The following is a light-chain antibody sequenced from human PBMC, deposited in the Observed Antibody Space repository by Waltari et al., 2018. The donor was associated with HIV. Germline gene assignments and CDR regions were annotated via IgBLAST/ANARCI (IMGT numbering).Light chain of an antibody. CDR2: AAS. J-gene: IGKJ2*01. V-gene: IGKV1-39*01. CDR3: QQSYSTPHT. Sequence: DIQMTQSPSSLSASVGDRVTITCRASQSISSYLNWYQQKPGKAPKLIYAASSLQSGVPSRFSGSGSGTDFTLTISRLQPEDFATYYCQQSYSTPHTFGQGTKLEIK. CDR1: QSISSY.